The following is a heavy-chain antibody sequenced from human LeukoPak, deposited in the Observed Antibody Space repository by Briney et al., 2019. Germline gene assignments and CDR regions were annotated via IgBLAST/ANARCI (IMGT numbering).Heavy chain of an antibody. Sequence: PGGSLRLSCAASGFTFSSYAMHWVRQAPGKGLEWVAVISYDGSNKYYADSVKGRFTISRDNSKNTLYLQMNSLRAEDTAVYYCAGDPSDLDYGDYPYFDYWGQGTLVTVSS. CDR1: GFTFSSYA. J-gene: IGHJ4*02. V-gene: IGHV3-30*04. CDR3: AGDPSDLDYGDYPYFDY. D-gene: IGHD4-17*01. CDR2: ISYDGSNK.